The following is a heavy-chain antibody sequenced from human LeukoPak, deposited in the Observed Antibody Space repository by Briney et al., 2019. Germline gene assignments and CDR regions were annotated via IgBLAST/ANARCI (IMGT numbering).Heavy chain of an antibody. CDR2: IYYSGST. V-gene: IGHV4-30-4*07. CDR3: VRGGYNYGYLVFDY. Sequence: SETLSLTCAVSGGSISSGGYSWSWIRQPPGKGLEWIGYIYYSGSTYYNPSLKSRVIISLDTSKNQFSLKLSSVTAADTAVYYCVRGGYNYGYLVFDYWGQGTLVTVSP. J-gene: IGHJ4*02. D-gene: IGHD5-18*01. CDR1: GGSISSGGYS.